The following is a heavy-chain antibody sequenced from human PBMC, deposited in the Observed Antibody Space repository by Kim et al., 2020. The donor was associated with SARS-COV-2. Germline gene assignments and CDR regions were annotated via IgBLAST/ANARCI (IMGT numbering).Heavy chain of an antibody. Sequence: GGSLRLSRATSGFTFSDSPIHWVRQASGKGLEWVGRIRSRVYSYATSYAASVKGRFTISRDDSESTAYLQMNSLKTEDTAVYYCTRIPGPTLAFWDAFDVWGQGTLVTVSS. J-gene: IGHJ3*01. CDR3: TRIPGPTLAFWDAFDV. D-gene: IGHD1-1*01. CDR2: IRSRVYSYAT. CDR1: GFTFSDSP. V-gene: IGHV3-73*01.